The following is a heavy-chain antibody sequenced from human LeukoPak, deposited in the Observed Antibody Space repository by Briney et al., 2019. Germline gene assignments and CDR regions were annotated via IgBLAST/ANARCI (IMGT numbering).Heavy chain of an antibody. D-gene: IGHD4-23*01. J-gene: IGHJ3*02. CDR2: INWNGGST. V-gene: IGHV3-20*04. Sequence: GGSLRLSCAASGFTFDDYGMSWVRQAPVKGREWVSGINWNGGSTGYADSVKGRFTISRDNAKNSLYLQMNSLRAEDTALYYCARGDYGGNSDHDAFDIWGQGTMVTVSS. CDR3: ARGDYGGNSDHDAFDI. CDR1: GFTFDDYG.